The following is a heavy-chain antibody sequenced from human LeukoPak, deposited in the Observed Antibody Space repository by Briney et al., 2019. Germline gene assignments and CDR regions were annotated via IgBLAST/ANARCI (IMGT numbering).Heavy chain of an antibody. CDR3: ARISAGRYGMDV. D-gene: IGHD6-6*01. CDR2: VYYTGST. J-gene: IGHJ6*02. Sequence: PSQTLSLTCTVSGGSVTSGGYYWSWIRQHPGKCLEWIGYVYYTGSTYYNPSLKSRVTISPDTSKNHFSLKVSSVTAADTAAYYCARISAGRYGMDVWGQGTTVTVSS. CDR1: GGSVTSGGYY. V-gene: IGHV4-31*03.